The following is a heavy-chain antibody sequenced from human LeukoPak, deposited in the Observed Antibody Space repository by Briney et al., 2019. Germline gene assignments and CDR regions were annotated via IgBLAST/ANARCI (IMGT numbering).Heavy chain of an antibody. V-gene: IGHV3-23*01. CDR2: ISGSAGTT. CDR3: AKGDDFWSGYFPYYYGMDV. D-gene: IGHD3-3*01. Sequence: GGSLRLACAASGFTFSSYAMSWVRQAPGKGLEWVSAISGSAGTTYYADSVKGRFTISRDNSKNTLYLQMNSLRADDTAVYYCAKGDDFWSGYFPYYYGMDVWGQGTTVTVSS. J-gene: IGHJ6*02. CDR1: GFTFSSYA.